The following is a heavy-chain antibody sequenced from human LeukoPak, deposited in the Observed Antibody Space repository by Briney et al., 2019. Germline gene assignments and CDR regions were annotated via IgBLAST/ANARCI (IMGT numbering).Heavy chain of an antibody. V-gene: IGHV4-30-4*08. D-gene: IGHD3-22*01. Sequence: SETLSLTCTVSGYSISSDYYWSWIRQPPGKGLEWIGYIYYSGSTYYNPSLKSRVTISVDTSKNQFSLKLSSVTAADTAVYYCARAARGYYDYWGQGTLATVSS. CDR2: IYYSGST. J-gene: IGHJ4*02. CDR3: ARAARGYYDY. CDR1: GYSISSDYY.